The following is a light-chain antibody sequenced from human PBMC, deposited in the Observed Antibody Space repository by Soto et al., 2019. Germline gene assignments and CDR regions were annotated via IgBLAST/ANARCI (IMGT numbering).Light chain of an antibody. V-gene: IGLV2-8*01. J-gene: IGLJ1*01. CDR1: SSDVGGYNY. Sequence: QSVLTYPPSASGSFGQSVTISCTGTSSDVGGYNYVSWYQQHPGKAPKLMIYEVSERPSGVPDRFSGSKSGNTASLTVSGLQADDEADYYCSSYSGTNYHYVFGTGTKVTVL. CDR2: EVS. CDR3: SSYSGTNYHYV.